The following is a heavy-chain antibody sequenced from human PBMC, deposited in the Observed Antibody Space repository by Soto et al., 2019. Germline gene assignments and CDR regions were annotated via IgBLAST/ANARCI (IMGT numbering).Heavy chain of an antibody. Sequence: PSETLSLTCTVSGGSISSYYWSWIRQPPGKGLEWIGYIYYSGSTNYNPSLKSRVTISVDTSKNQFSLKLSSVTAADTAVYYCARGGYDILTGYYPILIDYWGQGTLVTVSS. J-gene: IGHJ4*02. CDR2: IYYSGST. D-gene: IGHD3-9*01. V-gene: IGHV4-59*01. CDR3: ARGGYDILTGYYPILIDY. CDR1: GGSISSYY.